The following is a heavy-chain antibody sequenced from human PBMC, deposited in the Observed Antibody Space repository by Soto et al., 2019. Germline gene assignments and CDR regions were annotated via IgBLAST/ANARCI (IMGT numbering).Heavy chain of an antibody. CDR2: ISANGASI. J-gene: IGHJ5*02. Sequence: PGGSLRLSCVGSGFTFRDHAMRWVRQAPGRGLEWVSAISANGASIQHADSVKGRFSVSRDNAKNTVYLQMDNLRTEDSAVYYCAKDRYYGTPGWFDPWGQGSRVTVS. V-gene: IGHV3-23*01. CDR3: AKDRYYGTPGWFDP. CDR1: GFTFRDHA. D-gene: IGHD3-10*01.